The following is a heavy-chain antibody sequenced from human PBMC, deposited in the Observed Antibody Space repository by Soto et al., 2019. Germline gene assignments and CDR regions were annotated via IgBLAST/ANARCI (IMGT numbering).Heavy chain of an antibody. CDR2: IFYSGST. CDR3: ARLHYDTYFDY. CDR1: GGSVSTSSYY. V-gene: IGHV4-39*01. J-gene: IGHJ4*02. Sequence: QLQLQESGPGLVKPSETLSLTCIVSGGSVSTSSYYWSWLRQPPGKGLEWIATIFYSGSTYYSPSLKSRVTISVDTSKNQFSLRLSSVTAADTAVYYCARLHYDTYFDYWGQGTLVTVSS. D-gene: IGHD3-16*01.